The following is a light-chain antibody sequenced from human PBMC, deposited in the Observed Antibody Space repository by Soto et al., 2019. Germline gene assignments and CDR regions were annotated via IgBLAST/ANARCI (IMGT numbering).Light chain of an antibody. Sequence: QSVPAQLPSVSGAPGQSITIACTGTSSNIGAGFDVHWYQQLPGAAPKLLIYGNNIRPSGVPDRLSGSKSGASASLAITGLQAEDEADYYCQAYDSSLSGSYVFGTGTKVTVL. CDR3: QAYDSSLSGSYV. CDR2: GNN. J-gene: IGLJ1*01. CDR1: SSNIGAGFD. V-gene: IGLV1-40*01.